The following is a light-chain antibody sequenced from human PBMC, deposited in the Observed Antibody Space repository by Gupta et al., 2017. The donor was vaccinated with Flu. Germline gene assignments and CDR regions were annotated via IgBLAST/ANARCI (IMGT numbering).Light chain of an antibody. CDR2: GNN. Sequence: QSVLAQPPSASGTPGQRVTISCSGSSSNIGSNTVNWYQQVPGMAPKLLIYGNNQRPSGVPDRFSGSKSGTSASLAINGLQSEDEADYYCAAWDDSLNSHYVFGTGTKVTVL. V-gene: IGLV1-44*01. CDR3: AAWDDSLNSHYV. CDR1: SSNIGSNT. J-gene: IGLJ1*01.